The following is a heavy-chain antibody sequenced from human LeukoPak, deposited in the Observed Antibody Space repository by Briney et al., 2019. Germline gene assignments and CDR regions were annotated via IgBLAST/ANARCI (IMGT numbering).Heavy chain of an antibody. CDR3: AKGASNSWFDY. CDR1: GFTFSSYW. Sequence: GGSLRLSCAASGFTFSSYWMNWVRQAPGKGLVWVSRIASDGSSTTYADSVKGRFSISRDNAKNTVYLQMNSLRADDTAVYYCAKGASNSWFDYWGQGTLVTVSS. V-gene: IGHV3-74*01. J-gene: IGHJ4*02. D-gene: IGHD4-11*01. CDR2: IASDGSST.